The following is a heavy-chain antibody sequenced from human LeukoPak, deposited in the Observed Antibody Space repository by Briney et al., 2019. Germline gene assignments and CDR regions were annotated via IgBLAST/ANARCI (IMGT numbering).Heavy chain of an antibody. V-gene: IGHV1-46*01. CDR3: ARDFVPTQNYYDSSGYHYDY. D-gene: IGHD3-22*01. Sequence: ASVKVSCKASGYTFTRYYMHWVRPAPGQGLEWMGIINPSGGSTSYAQKFQGRVTMTRDTSTSTVYMELSSLRSEDTAVYYCARDFVPTQNYYDSSGYHYDYWGQGTLVTVSS. CDR1: GYTFTRYY. CDR2: INPSGGST. J-gene: IGHJ4*02.